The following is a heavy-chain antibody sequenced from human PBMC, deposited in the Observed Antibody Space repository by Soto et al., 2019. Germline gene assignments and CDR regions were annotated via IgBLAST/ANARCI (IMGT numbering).Heavy chain of an antibody. CDR2: IIPIFGTA. V-gene: IGHV1-69*01. CDR3: ARVPEFTVTPHSYFDY. CDR1: GGTFSSYA. Sequence: QVQLVQSGAEVKKPGSSVKVSCKASGGTFSSYAISWVRQAPGQGLEWMGGIIPIFGTANYAQKFQGRVTITANESTSTAYMELSSLRSEDTAVYYCARVPEFTVTPHSYFDYWGQGTLVTVSS. D-gene: IGHD4-17*01. J-gene: IGHJ4*02.